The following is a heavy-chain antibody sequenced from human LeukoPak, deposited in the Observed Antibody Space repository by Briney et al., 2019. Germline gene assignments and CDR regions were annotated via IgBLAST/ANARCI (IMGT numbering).Heavy chain of an antibody. V-gene: IGHV4-61*05. CDR2: IYYTGST. D-gene: IGHD6-13*01. Sequence: SETLSLTCTVSGDSILTRTYYWAWIRQPPGKGLEWIGYIYYTGSTNYNPSLKSRVTISVDTSKNQLFLRLTSVTAADTAVYYCARLGYSSSWLAVDYWGQGTLVTVSS. J-gene: IGHJ4*02. CDR1: GDSILTRTYY. CDR3: ARLGYSSSWLAVDY.